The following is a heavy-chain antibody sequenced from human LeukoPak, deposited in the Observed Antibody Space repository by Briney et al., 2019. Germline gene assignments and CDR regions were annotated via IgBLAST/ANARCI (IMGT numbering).Heavy chain of an antibody. J-gene: IGHJ4*02. CDR3: AGAPGGYCSSTSCRLDY. CDR2: IYHSGST. V-gene: IGHV4-4*02. CDR1: GGSISSSNW. Sequence: SETLSLTCAVSGGSISSSNWWSWVRQPPGKGLEWIGEIYHSGSTNYNPSLKSRVTISVDKSKNQFSLKLSSVTAADTAVYYCAGAPGGYCSSTSCRLDYWGQGTLVTVSS. D-gene: IGHD2-2*01.